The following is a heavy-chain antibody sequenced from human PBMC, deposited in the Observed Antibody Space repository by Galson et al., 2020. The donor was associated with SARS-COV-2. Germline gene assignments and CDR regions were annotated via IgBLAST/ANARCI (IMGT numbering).Heavy chain of an antibody. V-gene: IGHV3-33*01. Sequence: LSLTCAASGFTFSSYGMHWVRQAPGKGLEWVAVIWYDGSNKYYADSVKGRFTISRDNSKNTLYLQMNSLRAEDTAVYYCCSEPYYYYGMDVWGQGTTVTVSS. CDR3: CSEPYYYYGMDV. CDR1: GFTFSSYG. D-gene: IGHD3-10*02. J-gene: IGHJ6*02. CDR2: IWYDGSNK.